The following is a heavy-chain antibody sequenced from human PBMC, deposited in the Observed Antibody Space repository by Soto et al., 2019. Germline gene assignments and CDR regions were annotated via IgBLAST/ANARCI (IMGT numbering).Heavy chain of an antibody. CDR1: GDSISSSTYY. CDR2: IYQSGST. Sequence: PSETLSLTCIVSGDSISSSTYYWGWIRQPPGKGLEYIAIIYQSGSTYYNPSLKSRATISVDTSKNQFSLKLSSVTAADTAVYYCARGLYCSSTSCYGNYYYMDVWGKGTTVTVSS. CDR3: ARGLYCSSTSCYGNYYYMDV. D-gene: IGHD2-2*01. V-gene: IGHV4-39*07. J-gene: IGHJ6*03.